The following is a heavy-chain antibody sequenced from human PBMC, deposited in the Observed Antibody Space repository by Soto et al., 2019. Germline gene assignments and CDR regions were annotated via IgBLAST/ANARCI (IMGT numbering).Heavy chain of an antibody. CDR1: GGSISSGGYY. D-gene: IGHD6-6*01. J-gene: IGHJ4*02. CDR2: IYYSGST. V-gene: IGHV4-31*03. Sequence: SDTLSLTCTVSGGSISSGGYYWSWIRQHPGKGLEWIGYIYYSGSTYYNPSLKSRVTISVDTSKNQFSLKLSSVTAADTAVYYCARVGAIAARPFVFDYWGQGTLVTVSS. CDR3: ARVGAIAARPFVFDY.